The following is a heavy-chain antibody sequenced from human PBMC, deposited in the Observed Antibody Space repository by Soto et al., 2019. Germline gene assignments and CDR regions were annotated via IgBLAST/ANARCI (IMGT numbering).Heavy chain of an antibody. CDR3: AREFADTESADWSLDL. CDR1: GSTFRTYD. V-gene: IGHV3-13*01. J-gene: IGHJ2*01. Sequence: EVQLVESGGGLVQPGGSLRLSCAASGSTFRTYDMHWVRQPTGKGLEWVSAIGTAFDTYYLDSVKGRFTISRDNAKNSLYLQMNSLRPEDTAVYYCAREFADTESADWSLDLWGRGTLVTVSS. D-gene: IGHD5-18*01. CDR2: IGTAFDT.